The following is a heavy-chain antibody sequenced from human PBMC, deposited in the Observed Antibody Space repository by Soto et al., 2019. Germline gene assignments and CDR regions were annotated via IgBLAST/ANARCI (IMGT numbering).Heavy chain of an antibody. J-gene: IGHJ4*02. V-gene: IGHV1-69*13. D-gene: IGHD3-22*01. CDR1: GGTFSSYA. CDR2: IIPIFGTA. CDR3: ARVGYYDSSTSLGLDY. Sequence: ASVKVSCKASGGTFSSYAISWVRQAPGQGLEWMGWIIPIFGTANYAQKFQGRVTITADESTSTAYMELSSLRSEDTAVYYCARVGYYDSSTSLGLDYWGQGTLVTVSS.